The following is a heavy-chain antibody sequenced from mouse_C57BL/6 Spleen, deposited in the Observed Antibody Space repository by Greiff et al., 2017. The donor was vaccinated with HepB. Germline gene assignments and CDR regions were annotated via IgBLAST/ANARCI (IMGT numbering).Heavy chain of an antibody. V-gene: IGHV1-26*01. J-gene: IGHJ3*01. CDR2: INPNNGGT. Sequence: EVKLQQSGPELVKPGASVKISCKASGYTFTDYYMNWVKQSHGKSLEWIGDINPNNGGTSYNQKFKGKATLTVDKSSSTAYMELRSLTSEDSAVYYCARYGYDEWFAYWGQGTLVTVSA. CDR3: ARYGYDEWFAY. D-gene: IGHD2-2*01. CDR1: GYTFTDYY.